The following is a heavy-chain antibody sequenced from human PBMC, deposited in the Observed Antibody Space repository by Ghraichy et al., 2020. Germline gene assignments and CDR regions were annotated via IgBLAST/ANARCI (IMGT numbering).Heavy chain of an antibody. J-gene: IGHJ4*02. V-gene: IGHV3-11*06. CDR2: ISSRSSSS. Sequence: GGSLRLSCAASGFTFSDYYMHWVRQAPGKGLEWVSYISSRSSSSNYADSVKGRFTISRDNAEDSLHLQMNSLRAEDTAVYYCVRGQQLTFWGQGTLVTVSS. CDR1: GFTFSDYY. CDR3: VRGQQLTF. D-gene: IGHD6-13*01.